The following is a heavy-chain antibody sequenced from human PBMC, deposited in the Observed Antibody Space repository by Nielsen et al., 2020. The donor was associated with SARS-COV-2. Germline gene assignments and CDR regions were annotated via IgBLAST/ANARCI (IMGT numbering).Heavy chain of an antibody. J-gene: IGHJ4*02. CDR3: ARDRIAVAGLEY. D-gene: IGHD6-19*01. V-gene: IGHV1-46*01. CDR2: INPSGGST. CDR1: GYTFTSYY. Sequence: ASVKVSCKASGYTFTSYYMHWVRQAPGQGLEWMGIINPSGGSTSYAQKFQGRVTKTRDTSTSTVYMELSSLRSEDTAVYYCARDRIAVAGLEYWGQGTLVTVSS.